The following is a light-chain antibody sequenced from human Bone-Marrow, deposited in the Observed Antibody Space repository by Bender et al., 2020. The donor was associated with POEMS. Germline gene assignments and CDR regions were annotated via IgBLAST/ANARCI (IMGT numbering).Light chain of an antibody. V-gene: IGLV2-23*02. J-gene: IGLJ2*01. Sequence: QSALTQPASVSGSPEQTITISCAGTSSDIGSNNFVSWYQQHPDKAPKLIIFEVFKRPTSISSRFSGSKSANTASLTISRLQAEDEADYYCCSSAGSAMIFGGGTKVTVL. CDR3: CSSAGSAMI. CDR2: EVF. CDR1: SSDIGSNNF.